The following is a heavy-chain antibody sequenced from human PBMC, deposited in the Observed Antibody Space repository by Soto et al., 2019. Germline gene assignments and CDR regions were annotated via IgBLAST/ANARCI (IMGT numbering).Heavy chain of an antibody. Sequence: ASLSPTFPVSGASISSANWWTWIRQPPGKGLEWIGEIYHGGSTSYNPSLKSRVTLSLDQFKNHFSLNLTSVTAADTAVYYCARLSFSYGVDVWGQGTTVTVSS. CDR1: GASISSANW. V-gene: IGHV4-4*02. J-gene: IGHJ6*02. CDR2: IYHGGST. CDR3: ARLSFSYGVDV.